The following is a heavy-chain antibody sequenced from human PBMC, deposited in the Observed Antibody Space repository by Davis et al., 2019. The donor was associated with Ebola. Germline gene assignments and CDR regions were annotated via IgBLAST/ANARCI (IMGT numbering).Heavy chain of an antibody. CDR2: INYSGRT. V-gene: IGHV4-59*11. D-gene: IGHD2-15*01. Sequence: MPGGSLRLSCTVSGGSISSHYWSWVRQPPGKGLEWIADINYSGRTNYNPSLASRVTISVDTSKNQFSLKLSSVTAADTAVYYCARGLGYCSGGSCARNDAFDIWGQGTMVTVSS. J-gene: IGHJ3*02. CDR3: ARGLGYCSGGSCARNDAFDI. CDR1: GGSISSHY.